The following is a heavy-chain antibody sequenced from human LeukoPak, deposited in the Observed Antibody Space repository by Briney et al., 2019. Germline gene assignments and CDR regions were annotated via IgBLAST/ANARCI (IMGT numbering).Heavy chain of an antibody. CDR2: ISSSGSTI. J-gene: IGHJ6*02. CDR3: AGDDSSGSYGMDV. D-gene: IGHD3-22*01. Sequence: GGSLRLSCAASRFTFSSYTMNWVRQAPGKGLEWLSYISSSGSTIYYADSVKGRFTISRDNAKNSLYLQMNSLRAEDTAVYYCAGDDSSGSYGMDVWGQGTTVTVSS. V-gene: IGHV3-48*01. CDR1: RFTFSSYT.